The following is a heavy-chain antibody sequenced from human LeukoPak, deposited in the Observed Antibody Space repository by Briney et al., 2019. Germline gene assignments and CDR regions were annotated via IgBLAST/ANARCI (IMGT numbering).Heavy chain of an antibody. J-gene: IGHJ5*02. CDR1: GGSFSGYY. Sequence: SETLSLTCAVYGGSFSGYYWSWIRQPPGKGLEWIGEINHSGSTNYNPSLKSRVTISVDTSKNQFSLKLSSVTAADTAVYYCARGIAAAPNWFDPWGQGTLVTVSS. D-gene: IGHD6-13*01. CDR2: INHSGST. CDR3: ARGIAAAPNWFDP. V-gene: IGHV4-34*01.